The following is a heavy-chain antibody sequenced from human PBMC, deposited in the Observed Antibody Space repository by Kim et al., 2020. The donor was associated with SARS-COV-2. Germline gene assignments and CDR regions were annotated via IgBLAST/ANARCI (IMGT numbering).Heavy chain of an antibody. Sequence: YYNQALMSRVPLSEDTPKNQFSLRLNSVTHADTAVYYCARRRTVTTDFDYWGQGTLVTVSS. D-gene: IGHD4-17*01. CDR3: ARRRTVTTDFDY. J-gene: IGHJ4*02. V-gene: IGHV4-39*01.